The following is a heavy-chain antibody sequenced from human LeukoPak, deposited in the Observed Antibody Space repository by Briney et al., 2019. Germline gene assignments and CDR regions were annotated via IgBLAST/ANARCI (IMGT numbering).Heavy chain of an antibody. CDR3: ARASWDYGDYVYSY. J-gene: IGHJ4*02. CDR1: GFSFTEYN. CDR2: ISGSSYTI. V-gene: IGHV3-48*01. D-gene: IGHD4-17*01. Sequence: GGSPRLSCAASGFSFTEYNMNWVRQPPGKGLEWVSYISGSSYTIFYADSVKGRFTISRDNAKNSLYLHMNSLRAEDTAVYYCARASWDYGDYVYSYWGQGTLVTVSS.